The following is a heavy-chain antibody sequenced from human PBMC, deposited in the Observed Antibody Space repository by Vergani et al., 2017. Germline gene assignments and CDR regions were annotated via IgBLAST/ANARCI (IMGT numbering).Heavy chain of an antibody. Sequence: QVQLVQSGAEVKKPGSSVKVSCKASGGTFSSYTISWVRQAPGQGLEWMGRIIPILGIANYAQKFQGRVTITADKSTSTAYMELSSLRSEDTAVYYCARGTGDFCSSTSCAGGYYYYGMDVWGQGTTVTVSS. J-gene: IGHJ6*02. D-gene: IGHD2-2*01. V-gene: IGHV1-69*02. CDR3: ARGTGDFCSSTSCAGGYYYYGMDV. CDR1: GGTFSSYT. CDR2: IIPILGIA.